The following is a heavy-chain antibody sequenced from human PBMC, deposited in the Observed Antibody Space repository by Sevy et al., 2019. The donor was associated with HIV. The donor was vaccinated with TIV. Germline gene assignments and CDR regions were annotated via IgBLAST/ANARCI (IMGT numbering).Heavy chain of an antibody. CDR3: ATYNCSFTTCYMGEDFET. CDR2: ISGICNYI. J-gene: IGHJ3*02. Sequence: GGSLRLSCAASGFTFSSYSMIWVRQAPGKGLEWVSSISGICNYIYYADSMKGRFTVSRDNARNSLYLQMNSLRAEDRAGYYFATYNCSFTTCYMGEDFETWGQGTMVTDSS. D-gene: IGHD2-2*02. V-gene: IGHV3-21*01. CDR1: GFTFSSYS.